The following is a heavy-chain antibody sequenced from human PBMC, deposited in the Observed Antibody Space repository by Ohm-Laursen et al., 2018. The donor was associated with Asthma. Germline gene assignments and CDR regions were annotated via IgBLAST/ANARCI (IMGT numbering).Heavy chain of an antibody. CDR2: ISYDGSNK. D-gene: IGHD3-16*02. CDR1: GFSFSSFA. J-gene: IGHJ6*02. CDR3: AKVVLMDV. V-gene: IGHV3-30*04. Sequence: SLRLSCAASGFSFSSFAVAWVRQAPGKGLEWVAVISYDGSNKYYADSVKGRFTISRDNSKNTLYLQMNSLRAEDTAVYYCAKVVLMDVWGQGTTVTVSS.